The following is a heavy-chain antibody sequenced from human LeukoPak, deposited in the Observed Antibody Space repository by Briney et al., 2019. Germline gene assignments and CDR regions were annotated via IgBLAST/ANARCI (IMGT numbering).Heavy chain of an antibody. J-gene: IGHJ4*02. CDR2: IYYSGST. CDR3: ARHVHPIAVAGPDFDY. V-gene: IGHV4-39*01. CDR1: GGSISSDNYY. D-gene: IGHD6-19*01. Sequence: SETLSLTCTVSGGSISSDNYYWGWIRQPPGKGLEWIGSIYYSGSTYYNPSLKSRVTMSVDTSKNQFSLKLSSVTAADTAVYYCARHVHPIAVAGPDFDYWGQGTLVTVSS.